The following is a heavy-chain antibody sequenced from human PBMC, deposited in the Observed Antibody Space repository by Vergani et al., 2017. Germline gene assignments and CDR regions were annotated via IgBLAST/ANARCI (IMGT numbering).Heavy chain of an antibody. CDR2: IYSGGST. Sequence: EVQLVESGGGLVQPGRSLRLSCAASGFTFDDYAMHWVRQAPGKGLEWVSVIYSGGSTYYADSVKGRFTISRDNSKNTLYLQMNSLRAEDTAVYYCAREGYSSGWYYFDYWGQGTLVTVSS. D-gene: IGHD6-19*01. CDR1: GFTFDDYA. CDR3: AREGYSSGWYYFDY. V-gene: IGHV3-66*02. J-gene: IGHJ4*02.